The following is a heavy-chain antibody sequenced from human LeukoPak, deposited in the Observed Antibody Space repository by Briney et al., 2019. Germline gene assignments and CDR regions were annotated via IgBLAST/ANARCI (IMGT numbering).Heavy chain of an antibody. CDR1: GFTFSSYG. Sequence: GGSLRLSCAASGFTFSSYGMHWVRQAPGKGLGWVAVIWDDGSNKYYADSVKGRFTISRDNSKNTLYLQMNSLRAEDTAVYYCARDSKSRYSIYYYYYYGMDVWGKGTTVTVSS. CDR2: IWDDGSNK. CDR3: ARDSKSRYSIYYYYYYGMDV. V-gene: IGHV3-33*01. J-gene: IGHJ6*04. D-gene: IGHD6-13*01.